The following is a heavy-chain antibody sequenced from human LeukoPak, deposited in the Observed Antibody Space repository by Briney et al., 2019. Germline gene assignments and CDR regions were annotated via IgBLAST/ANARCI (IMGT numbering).Heavy chain of an antibody. Sequence: ASVKVSCKASGYTFTGYYMHWVRQAPGQGLEWMGWINPNSGGTNYALKFQGRVTMTRDTSISTAYMELSRLRSGDTAVYYCARELLDIVVVVAARNAFDVWGQGTMVTVSS. CDR2: INPNSGGT. CDR1: GYTFTGYY. J-gene: IGHJ3*01. CDR3: ARELLDIVVVVAARNAFDV. V-gene: IGHV1-2*02. D-gene: IGHD2-15*01.